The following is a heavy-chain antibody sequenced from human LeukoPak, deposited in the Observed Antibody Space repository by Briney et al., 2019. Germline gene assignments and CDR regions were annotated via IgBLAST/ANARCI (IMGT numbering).Heavy chain of an antibody. CDR1: GYTFDAYG. D-gene: IGHD6-13*01. V-gene: IGHV1-18*01. CDR3: ARDGTQVWYSSSLYYYYVDV. J-gene: IGHJ6*03. Sequence: ASAKVSCKASGYTFDAYGITSVRQAPGQGLEWMGWISGYNGNTNYAQKFQGRVTMTTAPSTSTAYMELWSLTSDDTAVYYCARDGTQVWYSSSLYYYYVDVWGKGTTVTVSS. CDR2: ISGYNGNT.